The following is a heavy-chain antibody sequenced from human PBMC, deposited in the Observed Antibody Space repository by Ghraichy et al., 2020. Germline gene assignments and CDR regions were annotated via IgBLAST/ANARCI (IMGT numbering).Heavy chain of an antibody. V-gene: IGHV3-48*04. CDR3: ARDRGGGGDFFDL. CDR1: GFSFSDYS. D-gene: IGHD3-10*01. CDR2: ISAGSGTI. Sequence: GESLNISCAASGFSFSDYSMNWVRQAPGKGLEWVSYISAGSGTIYYADSVEGRFTISRDNGKNSLYLEMNSLRGEDTALYYCARDRGGGGDFFDLWGQGTLVTVSS. J-gene: IGHJ4*02.